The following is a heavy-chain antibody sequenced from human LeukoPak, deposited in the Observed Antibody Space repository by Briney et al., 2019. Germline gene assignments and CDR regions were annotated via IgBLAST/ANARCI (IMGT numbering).Heavy chain of an antibody. CDR1: GYTLTELS. CDR2: FDPEDGET. CDR3: ATAHITIFGVVGGYYFDY. V-gene: IGHV1-24*01. D-gene: IGHD3-3*01. Sequence: ASVKVSCKVSGYTLTELSMHWVRQAPGKGPEWMGGFDPEDGETIYAQKFQGRVTMTEDTSTDTAYMELSSLRSEDTAVYYCATAHITIFGVVGGYYFDYWGQGTLVTVPS. J-gene: IGHJ4*02.